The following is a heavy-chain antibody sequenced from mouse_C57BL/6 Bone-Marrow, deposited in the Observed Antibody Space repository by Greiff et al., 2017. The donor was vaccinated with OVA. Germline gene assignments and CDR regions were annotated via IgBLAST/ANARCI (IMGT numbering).Heavy chain of an antibody. CDR2: ISSGGSYT. J-gene: IGHJ2*01. CDR3: ARHGDCSSFFDY. V-gene: IGHV5-6*02. D-gene: IGHD6-1*01. Sequence: EVKLVESGGDLVKPGGSLKLSCAASGFTFSSYGMSWVRQTPDKRLEWVANISSGGSYTKYPDSVKGRFTISRDNDKNTLYMQLSSLQSNDTSMYYCARHGDCSSFFDYWGQGTTLTVSS. CDR1: GFTFSSYG.